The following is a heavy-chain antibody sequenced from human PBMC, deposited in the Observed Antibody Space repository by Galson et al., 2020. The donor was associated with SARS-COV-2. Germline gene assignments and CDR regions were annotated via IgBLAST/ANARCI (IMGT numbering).Heavy chain of an antibody. J-gene: IGHJ6*02. CDR1: GFTFSSYG. Sequence: GGSLRLSCAASGFTFSSYGMHWVRQAPGKGLEWVAVIWYDGSNKYYADSVKGRFTISRDNSKNTLYLQMNSLRAEDTAVYYCGGQLSYYGMDVWGQGTTVTVSS. CDR3: GGQLSYYGMDV. D-gene: IGHD6-13*01. V-gene: IGHV3-33*01. CDR2: IWYDGSNK.